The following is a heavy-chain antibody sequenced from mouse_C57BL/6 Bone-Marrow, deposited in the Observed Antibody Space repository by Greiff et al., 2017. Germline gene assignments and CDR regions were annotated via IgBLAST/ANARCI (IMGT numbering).Heavy chain of an antibody. CDR2: ISSGGSYT. CDR1: GFTFSSYG. D-gene: IGHD2-4*01. V-gene: IGHV5-6*01. J-gene: IGHJ3*01. Sequence: EVQLVESGGDLVKPGGSLKLSCAASGFTFSSYGMSWVRQTPDKRLEWVATISSGGSYTYYPDSVKGRFTISRDNAKNTLYLQMRSLKSEYTAMYYCARPSRYYDYRWFAYWGQGTLVTVSA. CDR3: ARPSRYYDYRWFAY.